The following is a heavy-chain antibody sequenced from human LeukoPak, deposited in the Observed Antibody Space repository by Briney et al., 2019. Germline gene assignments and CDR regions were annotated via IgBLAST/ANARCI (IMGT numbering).Heavy chain of an antibody. V-gene: IGHV4-39*01. CDR3: ARLEGGGDFDY. Sequence: PSETLSLTCTVSGGSISSSSYYWGWIRQPPGKGLEWIGSIYYSGSTYYNPSLKSRVTISVDTSKNQFSLKLSSVTAADTAVYYCARLEGGGDFDYWGQGTLVTVSS. CDR2: IYYSGST. D-gene: IGHD2-21*01. J-gene: IGHJ4*02. CDR1: GGSISSSSYY.